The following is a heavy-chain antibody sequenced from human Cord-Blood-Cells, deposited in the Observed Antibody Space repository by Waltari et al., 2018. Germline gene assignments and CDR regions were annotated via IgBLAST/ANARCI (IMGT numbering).Heavy chain of an antibody. CDR2: IYYSGST. CDR3: ARRGPLGVGATSWFDP. V-gene: IGHV4-59*08. D-gene: IGHD1-26*01. Sequence: QVQLQESGPGLVKPSETLSLTCTVSGGSISSYYWSWIRQPPGKGLEWIGYIYYSGSTNNNPSLKSRVTISVDTSKNQFSLKLSSVTAADTAVYYCARRGPLGVGATSWFDPWGQGTLVTVSS. CDR1: GGSISSYY. J-gene: IGHJ5*02.